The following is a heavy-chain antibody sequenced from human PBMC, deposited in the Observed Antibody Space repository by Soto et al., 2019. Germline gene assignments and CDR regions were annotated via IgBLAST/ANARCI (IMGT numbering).Heavy chain of an antibody. Sequence: GGSLRLSCAASRFTFSAYWMSWIRQAPGKGLEWVAKINQDGTMKSYVDSVKGRFTISRDNTDNSLYLQMNSLSAEDTAVYYCANALVRIAAAGTVDYWGQGTLVTVSS. J-gene: IGHJ4*02. CDR1: RFTFSAYW. CDR2: INQDGTMK. D-gene: IGHD6-13*01. V-gene: IGHV3-7*01. CDR3: ANALVRIAAAGTVDY.